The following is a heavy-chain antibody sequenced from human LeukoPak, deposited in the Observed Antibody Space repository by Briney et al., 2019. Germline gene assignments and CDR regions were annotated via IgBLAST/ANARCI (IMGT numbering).Heavy chain of an antibody. CDR3: ARDRSYYDILTGYYTDYYYYYGMDV. Sequence: GGSLRLSCAASGFTFSSYAMSWVRQAPGKGLECVSSIDGSIGSTYYADSVKGRFTISRDNSKNTLYLQMNSLRAEDTAVYYCARDRSYYDILTGYYTDYYYYYGMDVWGQGTTVTVSS. V-gene: IGHV3-23*01. J-gene: IGHJ6*02. D-gene: IGHD3-9*01. CDR1: GFTFSSYA. CDR2: IDGSIGST.